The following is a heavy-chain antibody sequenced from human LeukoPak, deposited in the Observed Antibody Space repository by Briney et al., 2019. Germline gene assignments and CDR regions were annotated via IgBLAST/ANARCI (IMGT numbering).Heavy chain of an antibody. CDR3: AKDSSPYYYDSSGYYPYWYFDL. CDR1: GFTFSSYA. Sequence: GGSLRLSCAASGFTFSSYAMSWVRQAPGRGLEWVSAISGSGGSTYYADSVKGRFTISRDNSKNTLYLQMNSLRAEDTAVYYCAKDSSPYYYDSSGYYPYWYFDLWGRGTLVTVSS. CDR2: ISGSGGST. J-gene: IGHJ2*01. D-gene: IGHD3-22*01. V-gene: IGHV3-23*01.